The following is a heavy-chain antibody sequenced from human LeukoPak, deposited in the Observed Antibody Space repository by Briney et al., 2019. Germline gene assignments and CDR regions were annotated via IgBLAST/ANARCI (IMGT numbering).Heavy chain of an antibody. CDR2: ISGSGGST. CDR3: AKVHYYDSSGFSYYFDF. CDR1: GFTFSSYA. V-gene: IGHV3-23*01. J-gene: IGHJ4*02. Sequence: QPGGSLRLSCAASGFTFSSYAMSWVRQAPGKGLEWVSAISGSGGSTYYADSVRGRFTISRDNSKNTLYLQMNSLRAEDTAAYYCAKVHYYDSSGFSYYFDFWGLGTLVTVSS. D-gene: IGHD3-22*01.